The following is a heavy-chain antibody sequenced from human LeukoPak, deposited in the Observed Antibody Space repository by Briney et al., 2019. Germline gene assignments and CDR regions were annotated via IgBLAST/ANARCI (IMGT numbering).Heavy chain of an antibody. Sequence: GSSVKVSCKASGGTFSSYAISWVRQAPGQGLEWMGRIITILGIANYAQKFQGRVTITADKSTSTAYMELSSLRSEDTAVYYCARATVTQGYYFDYWGQGNLVTVSS. D-gene: IGHD4-17*01. CDR1: GGTFSSYA. CDR2: IITILGIA. CDR3: ARATVTQGYYFDY. J-gene: IGHJ4*02. V-gene: IGHV1-69*04.